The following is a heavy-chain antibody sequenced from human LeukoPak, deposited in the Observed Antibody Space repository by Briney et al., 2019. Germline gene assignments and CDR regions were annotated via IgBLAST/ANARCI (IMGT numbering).Heavy chain of an antibody. Sequence: SETLSLTCAVSGGSMSSYYWSWIRQPPGKGLEWIGYIFYSGSTNYNPSLKSRVTISVDTSKNQFSLKLSSVTAADTAVYYCARDVGGPTFDYWGQGTLVTVSS. CDR2: IFYSGST. CDR1: GGSMSSYY. CDR3: ARDVGGPTFDY. D-gene: IGHD2-15*01. V-gene: IGHV4-59*12. J-gene: IGHJ4*02.